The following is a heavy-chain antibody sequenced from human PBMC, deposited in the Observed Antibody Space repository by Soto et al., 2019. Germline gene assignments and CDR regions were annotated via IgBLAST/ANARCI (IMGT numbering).Heavy chain of an antibody. CDR3: ARRGSGSYYDY. V-gene: IGHV3-23*01. CDR2: ISGSGDST. D-gene: IGHD1-26*01. CDR1: GFTFSSYA. Sequence: EVQLLESGGGLVQPGGSLRLSCAASGFTFSSYAMRWVRQAPVKGLEWVSAISGSGDSTYYADSVKGRFTISRDNSKNTLYLQMNSLRAEDTAVYYCARRGSGSYYDYWGXGXLVTVSS. J-gene: IGHJ4*02.